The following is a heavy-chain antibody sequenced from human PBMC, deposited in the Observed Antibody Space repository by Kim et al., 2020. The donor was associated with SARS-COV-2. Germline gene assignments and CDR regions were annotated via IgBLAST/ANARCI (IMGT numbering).Heavy chain of an antibody. D-gene: IGHD5-12*01. CDR3: ARTPGYSGYDSYWYFDL. Sequence: VKGRFTISRDNAKNSLYLQMNSLRAEDTAVYYCARTPGYSGYDSYWYFDLWGRGTLVTVSS. J-gene: IGHJ2*01. V-gene: IGHV3-21*01.